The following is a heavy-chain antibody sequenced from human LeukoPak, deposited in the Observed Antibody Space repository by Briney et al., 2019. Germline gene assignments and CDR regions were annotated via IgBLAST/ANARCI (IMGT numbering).Heavy chain of an antibody. CDR2: ISAYNGNT. CDR1: GYTFTSYG. D-gene: IGHD2-21*02. J-gene: IGHJ5*02. V-gene: IGHV1-18*01. Sequence: ASVKVSCKASGYTFTSYGISWVRQAPGQGLEWMGWISAYNGNTNYAQKLQGRVTMTTDTSTSTAYMELRSLRSDDPAVYYCARAYCGGDCYQNWFDPWGQGTLVTVSS. CDR3: ARAYCGGDCYQNWFDP.